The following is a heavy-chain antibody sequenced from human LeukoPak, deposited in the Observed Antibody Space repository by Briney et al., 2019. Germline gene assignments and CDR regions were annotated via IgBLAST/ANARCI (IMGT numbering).Heavy chain of an antibody. CDR3: AKSITGTKNWFDP. CDR1: GFTFSSYA. V-gene: IGHV3-30*02. D-gene: IGHD1-7*01. CDR2: IRYDGSNK. Sequence: GGSLRLSCAASGFTFSSYAMHWVRQAPGKGLEWVAFIRYDGSNKYYADSVKGRFTISRDNSKNTLYLQMNSLRAEDTAVYYCAKSITGTKNWFDPWGQGTLVTVSS. J-gene: IGHJ5*02.